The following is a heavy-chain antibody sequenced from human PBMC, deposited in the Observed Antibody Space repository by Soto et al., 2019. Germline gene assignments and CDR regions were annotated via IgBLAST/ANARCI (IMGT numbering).Heavy chain of an antibody. CDR2: ISYDGSNK. CDR1: GFTFSSYG. CDR3: AKDIAVGEVRGPKDY. V-gene: IGHV3-30*18. D-gene: IGHD6-19*01. J-gene: IGHJ4*02. Sequence: QVQLVESGGGVVQPGRSLRLSCAASGFTFSSYGMHWVRQAPGKGLEWVAVISYDGSNKYYADSVKGRFTISRDNSKNTLYLQMNSLRAEDTAVYYCAKDIAVGEVRGPKDYWGQGTLVTVSS.